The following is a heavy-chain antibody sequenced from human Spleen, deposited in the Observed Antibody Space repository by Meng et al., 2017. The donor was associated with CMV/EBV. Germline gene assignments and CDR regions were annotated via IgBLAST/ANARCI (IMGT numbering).Heavy chain of an antibody. D-gene: IGHD5-18*01. V-gene: IGHV3-23*03. Sequence: GESLKISCAASGFTFSSYAMSWVRQAPGKGLEWVSVIYSGGSSTYYADSVKGRFTISRDNSKNTLYLQMNSLRAEDTAAYYCARSGYTAMVRTYYYYGMDVWGQGTTVTVSS. CDR3: ARSGYTAMVRTYYYYGMDV. CDR2: IYSGGSST. CDR1: GFTFSSYA. J-gene: IGHJ6*02.